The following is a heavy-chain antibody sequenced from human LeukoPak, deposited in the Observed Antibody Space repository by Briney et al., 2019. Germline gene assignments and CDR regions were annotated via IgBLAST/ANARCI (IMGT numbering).Heavy chain of an antibody. CDR1: GFTFSSYS. CDR2: ISSSSSYI. D-gene: IGHD3-3*01. J-gene: IGHJ4*02. Sequence: GGSLRLSCAASGFTFSSYSMNWVRQAPGKGLEWVSSISSSSSYIYYADSVKGRFTISRDNAKNSLYLQMNSLRAEDTAVYYCASLSTAFWSGCERDYWGQGTLVTVSS. V-gene: IGHV3-21*01. CDR3: ASLSTAFWSGCERDY.